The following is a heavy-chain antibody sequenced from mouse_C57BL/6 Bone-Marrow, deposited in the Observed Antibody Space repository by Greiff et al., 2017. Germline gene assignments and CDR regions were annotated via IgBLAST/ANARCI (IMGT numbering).Heavy chain of an antibody. CDR2: IYPRSGNT. D-gene: IGHD1-1*01. Sequence: QVQLKQSGAELARPGASVKLSCKASGYTFTSYGISWVKQRTGQGLEWIGEIYPRSGNTYYNEKFKGKATLTADKSSSTAYMELRSLTSEDSAVYVCARWGGSYYFDYWGQGTTLTVSS. CDR3: ARWGGSYYFDY. CDR1: GYTFTSYG. J-gene: IGHJ2*01. V-gene: IGHV1-81*01.